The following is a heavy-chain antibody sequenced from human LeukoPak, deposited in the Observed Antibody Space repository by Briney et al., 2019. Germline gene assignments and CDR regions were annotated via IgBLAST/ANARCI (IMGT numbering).Heavy chain of an antibody. CDR2: ISYDGSNK. D-gene: IGHD4-17*01. V-gene: IGHV3-30*18. CDR3: AKDRSDYGDFSDAFDI. CDR1: GFTFSSYG. Sequence: GRSLRLSCAASGFTFSSYGMHWVRQAPGKGLEWVAVISYDGSNKYYADSVKGRFTIPRDNSKNTLYLQMNSLRAEDTAVYYCAKDRSDYGDFSDAFDIWSQGTMVTVSS. J-gene: IGHJ3*02.